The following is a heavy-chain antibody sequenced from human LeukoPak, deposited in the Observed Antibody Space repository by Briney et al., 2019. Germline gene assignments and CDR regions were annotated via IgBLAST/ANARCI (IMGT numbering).Heavy chain of an antibody. Sequence: PSENLSLTCTVSGGSISSSSYYWGWIRQPPGKGLEWIGSIYYSGSTYYNPSLKSRVTISVDTSKNQFSLKLSSVTAADTAVYYCATSPGGVNNWFDPWGQGTLVTVCS. CDR3: ATSPGGVNNWFDP. CDR2: IYYSGST. D-gene: IGHD2-8*01. CDR1: GGSISSSSYY. V-gene: IGHV4-39*07. J-gene: IGHJ5*02.